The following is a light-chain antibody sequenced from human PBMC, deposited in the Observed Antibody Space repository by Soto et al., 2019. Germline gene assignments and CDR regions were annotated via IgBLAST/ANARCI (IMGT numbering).Light chain of an antibody. CDR2: GGTGGIEG. Sequence: QAVVTQPPSASASLGASVTLTCTLNSGYSNYKVDWYQQRPGKGPRFVMRGGTGGIEGSKGDGIPDRFSVLGSGLNRYLTIKNIQEEDESDYHCGADHGSGSKFVVGLGGGTKLTV. CDR3: GADHGSGSKFVVG. V-gene: IGLV9-49*01. J-gene: IGLJ2*01. CDR1: SGYSNYK.